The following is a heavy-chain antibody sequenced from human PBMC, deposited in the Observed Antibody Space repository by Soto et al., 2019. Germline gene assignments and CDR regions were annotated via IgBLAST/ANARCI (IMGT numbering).Heavy chain of an antibody. CDR2: IKQDGSDK. CDR3: ARDGAYCTHYDCRGDAYDI. V-gene: IGHV3-7*04. Sequence: EVQLVESGGGLVQPGGSLRLSCAASGFTFSSHWMTWVRQAPGRGLEWVANIKQDGSDKYYVYSVKGRFTITRDNAKNSLYLQINSLRAEDTAVYHCARDGAYCTHYDCRGDAYDIWGQGTMVTVSS. D-gene: IGHD2-8*01. CDR1: GFTFSSHW. J-gene: IGHJ3*02.